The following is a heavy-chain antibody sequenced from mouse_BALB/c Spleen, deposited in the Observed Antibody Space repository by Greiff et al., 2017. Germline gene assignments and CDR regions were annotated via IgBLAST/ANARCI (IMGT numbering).Heavy chain of an antibody. CDR1: GFSLTSYG. Sequence: VQVVESGPGLVAPSQSLSITCTVSGFSLTSYGVHWVRQPPGKGLEWLGVIWAGGSTNYNSALMSRLSISKDNSKSQVFLKMNSLQTDDTAMYYCARGGNYGNYGAYWGQGTLVTVSA. J-gene: IGHJ3*01. CDR2: IWAGGST. CDR3: ARGGNYGNYGAY. D-gene: IGHD2-1*01. V-gene: IGHV2-9*02.